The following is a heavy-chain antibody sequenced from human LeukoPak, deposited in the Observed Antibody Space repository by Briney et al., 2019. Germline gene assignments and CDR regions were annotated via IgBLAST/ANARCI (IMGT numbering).Heavy chain of an antibody. Sequence: GSLRLSCAASGFTFSSYAMSWVRQAPGKGLEWVSAISGSGGSTYYADSVKGRFTISRDNSKNTLYLQMNSLRAEDTAVYYCANRESADYYYYMDVWGKGTTVTVSS. CDR1: GFTFSSYA. CDR2: ISGSGGST. V-gene: IGHV3-23*01. J-gene: IGHJ6*03. D-gene: IGHD6-19*01. CDR3: ANRESADYYYYMDV.